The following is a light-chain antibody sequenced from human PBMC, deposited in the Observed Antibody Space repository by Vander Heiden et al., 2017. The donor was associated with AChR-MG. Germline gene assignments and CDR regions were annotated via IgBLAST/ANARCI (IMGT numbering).Light chain of an antibody. J-gene: IGLJ3*02. CDR2: GKN. CDR3: NSRDNSGDHWV. Sequence: SSELTQDPAVSVALGQTVKITCQGDSLRSYYASWYQQKPGQAPMLVLYGKNNRPSGIPDRFSGSSSGNTSSLTITGAQAEDEGDFYCNSRDNSGDHWVFGGGTKLTVL. V-gene: IGLV3-19*01. CDR1: SLRSYY.